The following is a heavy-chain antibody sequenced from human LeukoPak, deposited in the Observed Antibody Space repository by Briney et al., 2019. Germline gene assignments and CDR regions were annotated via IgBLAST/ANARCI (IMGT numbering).Heavy chain of an antibody. D-gene: IGHD3-3*01. Sequence: GGSLRLSCAASGFTFSSYGMHWVRQAPGKGLEWVAFIRYDGSNKYYADSVKGRFTISRDNSKNTLYLQMNSLRAEDTAVYYCARGEGDFWSGYLFDYWGQGTLVTVSS. V-gene: IGHV3-30*02. CDR1: GFTFSSYG. CDR3: ARGEGDFWSGYLFDY. J-gene: IGHJ4*02. CDR2: IRYDGSNK.